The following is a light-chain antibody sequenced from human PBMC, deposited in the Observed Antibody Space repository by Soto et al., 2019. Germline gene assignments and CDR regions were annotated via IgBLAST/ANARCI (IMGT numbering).Light chain of an antibody. CDR1: QSISSS. V-gene: IGKV3-20*01. CDR3: QQYGSSPYT. CDR2: GAS. Sequence: EIVLTQSPGTLSLSPGERATLSCRASQSISSSLAWYQQKPGQAPRLLIYGASRRATGIPDRFSGSGSGTDFTLTISRLEPEEFAVFYCQQYGSSPYTFGQGTKLEIK. J-gene: IGKJ2*01.